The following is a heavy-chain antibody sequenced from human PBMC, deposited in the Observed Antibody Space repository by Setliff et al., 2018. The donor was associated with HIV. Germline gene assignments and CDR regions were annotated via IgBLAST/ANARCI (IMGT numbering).Heavy chain of an antibody. J-gene: IGHJ3*01. CDR1: GFTFSSYA. V-gene: IGHV3-23*01. Sequence: PGGSLRLSCVASGFTFSSYAMTWVRQAPGKGLEWVSAISESGDLTYYADSVKGRFTISRDNSKNTLYVQMNSLRAEDTAIYYCAKDPDYGDTSTCNVWGQGTMVTVS. D-gene: IGHD4-17*01. CDR3: AKDPDYGDTSTCNV. CDR2: ISESGDLT.